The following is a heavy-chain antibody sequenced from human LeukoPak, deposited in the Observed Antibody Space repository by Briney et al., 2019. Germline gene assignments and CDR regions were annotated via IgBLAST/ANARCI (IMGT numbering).Heavy chain of an antibody. D-gene: IGHD3-22*01. V-gene: IGHV3-48*01. CDR3: ARHSRRYYDSSGLDY. J-gene: IGHJ4*02. CDR1: GFTFSSYS. CDR2: ISSSSSTI. Sequence: PGGSLRLSCAASGFTFSSYSMNWVRQAPGKGLEWVSYISSSSSTIYYADSVKGRFTISRDNAKNSLYLQMNSLRAEDTAVYYCARHSRRYYDSSGLDYWGQGTLVTVSS.